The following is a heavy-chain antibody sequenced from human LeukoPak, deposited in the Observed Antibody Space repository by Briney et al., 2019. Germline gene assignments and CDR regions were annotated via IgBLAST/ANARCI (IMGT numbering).Heavy chain of an antibody. J-gene: IGHJ4*02. D-gene: IGHD6-13*01. V-gene: IGHV3-48*01. Sequence: GGTLRLSCAASGFTFSSYSMNWVRQAPGEGLEWVSYISSLSGTIYYADSVKGRFTISRDNAKNSLYLQMDSLRAEDTAVYYCAREYSSSFIPGYFDYWGQGTLVTVSS. CDR3: AREYSSSFIPGYFDY. CDR2: ISSLSGTI. CDR1: GFTFSSYS.